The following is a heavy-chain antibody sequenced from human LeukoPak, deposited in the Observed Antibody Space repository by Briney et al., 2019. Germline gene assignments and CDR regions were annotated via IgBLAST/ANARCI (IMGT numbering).Heavy chain of an antibody. CDR3: AKGRAAMVRGVLDY. V-gene: IGHV3-30*02. D-gene: IGHD3-10*01. Sequence: GGSLRLSCAASGFTFSSYGMHWVRQAPGKGLEWVAFIRYDGSNKYYADSVKGRFTISRDNSKNTLYLQMNSLRAEDTAVYYCAKGRAAMVRGVLDYWGRGTLVTVSS. CDR2: IRYDGSNK. J-gene: IGHJ4*02. CDR1: GFTFSSYG.